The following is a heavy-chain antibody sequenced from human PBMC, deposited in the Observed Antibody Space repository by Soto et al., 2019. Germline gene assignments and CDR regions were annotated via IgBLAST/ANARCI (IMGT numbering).Heavy chain of an antibody. CDR2: IYYSGST. Sequence: KTSETLSLTCTVSGGSITSYYWNWIRQPPGKGLEWIGYIYYSGSTNYNPSLKSRVTISVDTSKNQFSLKLSSVTAADTAVYYCTRAGVGGQLVLGTDFWGQGTLVTVSS. CDR3: TRAGVGGQLVLGTDF. CDR1: GGSITSYY. D-gene: IGHD6-6*01. J-gene: IGHJ4*02. V-gene: IGHV4-59*01.